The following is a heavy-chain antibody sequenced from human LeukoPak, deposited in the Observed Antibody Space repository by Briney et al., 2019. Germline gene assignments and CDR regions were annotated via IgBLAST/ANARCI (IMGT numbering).Heavy chain of an antibody. CDR1: GGSISSYY. CDR3: ARVGSLSRGRNWVDP. Sequence: SETLSLTCTVSGGSISSYYWSWIRQPAGKGLEWIGRIDTSGSTNYNPSLKSRVTMSVDTSKNQFSLKLSSVTAADTAVYYCARVGSLSRGRNWVDPWGQGTLVTVSS. J-gene: IGHJ5*02. D-gene: IGHD6-13*01. CDR2: IDTSGST. V-gene: IGHV4-4*07.